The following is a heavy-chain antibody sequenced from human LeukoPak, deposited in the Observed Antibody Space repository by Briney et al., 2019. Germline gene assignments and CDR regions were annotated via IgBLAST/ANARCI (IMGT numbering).Heavy chain of an antibody. Sequence: GASVKVSCKASGYTFTSYDINWVRQATGQGLEWMGWMNPNSGNTGYAQKFQGRVTMTRNTSISTAYMELSSLRSEDTAVYCCARGGGYYGSGSYYNVPLDYWGQGTLVTVSS. V-gene: IGHV1-8*01. CDR2: MNPNSGNT. CDR3: ARGGGYYGSGSYYNVPLDY. J-gene: IGHJ4*02. CDR1: GYTFTSYD. D-gene: IGHD3-10*01.